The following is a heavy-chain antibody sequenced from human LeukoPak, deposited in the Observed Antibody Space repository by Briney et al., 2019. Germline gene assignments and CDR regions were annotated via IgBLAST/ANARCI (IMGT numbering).Heavy chain of an antibody. J-gene: IGHJ4*02. Sequence: GGSLRLSCAASGFTLRNYAMSWVRQAPGKGLEWVSAICGSGGSTYYADSVKGRFTISRDNSKNTLYLQMNSLRAEDTAVYYCAKDRSDSLELSGRTIFVSSFDYWGQGTLVTVSS. CDR2: ICGSGGST. V-gene: IGHV3-23*01. CDR1: GFTLRNYA. CDR3: AKDRSDSLELSGRTIFVSSFDY. D-gene: IGHD3-3*01.